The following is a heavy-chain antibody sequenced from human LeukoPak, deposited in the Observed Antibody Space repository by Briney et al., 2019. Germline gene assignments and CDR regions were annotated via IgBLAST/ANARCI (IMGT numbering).Heavy chain of an antibody. J-gene: IGHJ6*03. D-gene: IGHD6-13*01. Sequence: SGPTLVNPTQTLTLTCTFSGFSLSTSGVGVGWIRQPPGKALEWLALIYWNDDKRYSPSLKSRLTITKDTSKNQVVLTMTNMDPVDTATYYCAHSFEQQLDRNYYYYYYMDVWGKGTTVTVSS. CDR3: AHSFEQQLDRNYYYYYYMDV. CDR2: IYWNDDK. V-gene: IGHV2-5*01. CDR1: GFSLSTSGVG.